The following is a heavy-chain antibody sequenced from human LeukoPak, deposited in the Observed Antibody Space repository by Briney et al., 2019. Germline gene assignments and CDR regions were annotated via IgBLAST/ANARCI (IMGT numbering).Heavy chain of an antibody. CDR3: AALRERRNYYYGMDV. Sequence: SETLSLTCAVYGGSFSGYYWSWIRQPPGKGLEWIGEINHSGSTNYNPSLKSRVTISVDTSKNQFSLKLSSVTAADTAVYYCAALRERRNYYYGMDVWGQGTTVTVSS. V-gene: IGHV4-34*01. CDR2: INHSGST. CDR1: GGSFSGYY. D-gene: IGHD1-1*01. J-gene: IGHJ6*02.